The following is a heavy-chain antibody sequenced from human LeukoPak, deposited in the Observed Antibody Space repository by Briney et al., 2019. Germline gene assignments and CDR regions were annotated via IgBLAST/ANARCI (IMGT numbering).Heavy chain of an antibody. CDR1: GFTFSSYA. Sequence: GSLRLSCAASGFTFSSYAMSWVRQAPGKGLEWVSAISGNGGRTYYADSVKGRFTISRDNSKNTLYLQMNSLRAEDTALYYCAKVAEMDTILGKFDNWGQGTLVTVSS. CDR2: ISGNGGRT. D-gene: IGHD5-24*01. J-gene: IGHJ5*02. CDR3: AKVAEMDTILGKFDN. V-gene: IGHV3-23*01.